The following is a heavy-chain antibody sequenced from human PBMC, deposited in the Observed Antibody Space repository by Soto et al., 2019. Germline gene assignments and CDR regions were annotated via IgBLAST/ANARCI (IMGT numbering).Heavy chain of an antibody. V-gene: IGHV3-30*18. CDR1: GFTFSSYG. Sequence: QVQLVESGGGVVQPGRSLRLSCAASGFTFSSYGMHWVRQAPGKGLEWVAVISYDGSNKYYADSVKGRFTISRDNSKNTLYLQMNSLRADDTAVYYCAKDFDLVADPIWGWGQGTTVTVSS. CDR2: ISYDGSNK. CDR3: AKDFDLVADPIWG. J-gene: IGHJ6*02. D-gene: IGHD3-16*01.